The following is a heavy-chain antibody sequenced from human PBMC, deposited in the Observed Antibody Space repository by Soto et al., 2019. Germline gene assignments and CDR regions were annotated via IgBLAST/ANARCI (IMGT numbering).Heavy chain of an antibody. CDR1: GGSFSGYY. V-gene: IGHV4-34*01. CDR2: INHSGST. J-gene: IGHJ6*02. Sequence: PSETLSLTCAVYGGSFSGYYWSRIRQPPGKGLEWIGEINHSGSTNYNPSLKSRVTISVDTSKNQFSLKLSSVTAADTAVYYCARFIVVVTAIPYYGMDVWGHGTTVTSSS. CDR3: ARFIVVVTAIPYYGMDV. D-gene: IGHD2-21*02.